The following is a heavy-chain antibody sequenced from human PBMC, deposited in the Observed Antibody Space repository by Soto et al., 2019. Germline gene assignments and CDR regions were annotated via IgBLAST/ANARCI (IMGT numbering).Heavy chain of an antibody. Sequence: GVAVHVSCKPFGCTFRSYAISWVRQAPGQGLEWRVGIISLLCTANYAQKYQGRITINADKSTSTTSMALSSLRSEDTAEYYSATSPITIVQGVPARYYYYGMDVWGQGTPVTVSS. CDR2: IISLLCTA. CDR3: ATSPITIVQGVPARYYYYGMDV. J-gene: IGHJ6*02. V-gene: IGHV1-69*10. D-gene: IGHD3-10*01. CDR1: GCTFRSYA.